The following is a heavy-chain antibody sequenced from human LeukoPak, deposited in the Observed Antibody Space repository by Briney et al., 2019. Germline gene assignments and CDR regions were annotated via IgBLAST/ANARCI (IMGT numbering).Heavy chain of an antibody. D-gene: IGHD2-2*02. V-gene: IGHV4-4*07. CDR2: IYTSGST. CDR1: GGSISSYY. CDR3: ARGGVVVPAAISRCYYYYMDV. J-gene: IGHJ6*03. Sequence: SETLSLTCTVSGGSISSYYWSWIRQPAGKGLEWIGRIYTSGSTNYNPSLKSRVTMSVDTSKNQFSLKLSSVSAADTAVYYCARGGVVVPAAISRCYYYYMDVWGKGTTVTISS.